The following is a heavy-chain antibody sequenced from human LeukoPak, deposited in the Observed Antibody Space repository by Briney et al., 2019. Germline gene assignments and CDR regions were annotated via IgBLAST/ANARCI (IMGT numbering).Heavy chain of an antibody. Sequence: SETLSLTCTVSGGSISSGSYYWSWIRQPAGKGLEWIGRIYTSGSTNYNPSLKSRVTISVDTSKNQFSLKLSSVTAADTAVYYCARELEDYGGNSVNYWGQGTLVTVSS. V-gene: IGHV4-61*02. D-gene: IGHD4-23*01. CDR1: GGSISSGSYY. CDR2: IYTSGST. CDR3: ARELEDYGGNSVNY. J-gene: IGHJ4*02.